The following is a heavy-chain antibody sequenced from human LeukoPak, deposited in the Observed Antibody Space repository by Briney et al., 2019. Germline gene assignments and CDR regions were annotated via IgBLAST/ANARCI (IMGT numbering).Heavy chain of an antibody. CDR2: ISAYNGNT. CDR1: GYTFTSYG. J-gene: IGHJ6*02. V-gene: IGHV1-18*01. D-gene: IGHD2-2*02. Sequence: ASVKVSCKASGYTFTSYGISWVRQAPGQGLEWMGWISAYNGNTNYAQKLQGRVTMTTDTSTSTAYMELRSLRSDDTVVYYCARYCSSTSCYNYGMDVWGQGTTVTASS. CDR3: ARYCSSTSCYNYGMDV.